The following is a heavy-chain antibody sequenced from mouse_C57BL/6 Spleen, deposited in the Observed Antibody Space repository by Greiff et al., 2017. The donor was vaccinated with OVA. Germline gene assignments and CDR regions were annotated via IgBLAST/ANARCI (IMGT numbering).Heavy chain of an antibody. CDR2: ISYDGSN. CDR1: GYSITSGYY. J-gene: IGHJ4*01. D-gene: IGHD1-1*01. Sequence: EVQLKESGPGLVKPSQSLSLTCSVTGYSITSGYYWNWIRQFPGNKLEWMGYISYDGSNNYNPSLKNRISITRDTSKNQFFLKLNSVTTEDTATYYCASFTTETLYAMDYWGQGTSVTVSS. CDR3: ASFTTETLYAMDY. V-gene: IGHV3-6*01.